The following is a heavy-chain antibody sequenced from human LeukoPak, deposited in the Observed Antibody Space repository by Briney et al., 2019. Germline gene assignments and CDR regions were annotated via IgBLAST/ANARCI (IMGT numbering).Heavy chain of an antibody. D-gene: IGHD2-2*03. CDR2: IYTSGST. CDR1: GGSISSYY. V-gene: IGHV4-4*07. CDR3: ARVQSDGYCSSTSCYGTGNYYYYMDV. Sequence: PSETLSLTCTVSGGSISSYYWSWIRQPAGKGLEWIGRIYTSGSTNYNPSLKSRVTMSVDTSKNQFSLKLSSVTAADTAVYYCARVQSDGYCSSTSCYGTGNYYYYMDVWGKGTTVTVSS. J-gene: IGHJ6*03.